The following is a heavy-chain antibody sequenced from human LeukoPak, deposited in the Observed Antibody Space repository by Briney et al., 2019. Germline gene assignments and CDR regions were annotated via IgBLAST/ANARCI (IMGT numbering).Heavy chain of an antibody. CDR2: ISDSGGNT. D-gene: IGHD2-15*01. CDR1: GFTFSSYG. CDR3: AFGWWYYYYMDV. J-gene: IGHJ6*03. V-gene: IGHV3-23*01. Sequence: VQPGGSLRLSCIASGFTFSSYGMYWVRQAPGKGLEWVSAISDSGGNTYYADSVKGRFTISRDNSKNTLYLQMNSLRVEDTAVYYCAFGWWYYYYMDVWGKGTTVTVSS.